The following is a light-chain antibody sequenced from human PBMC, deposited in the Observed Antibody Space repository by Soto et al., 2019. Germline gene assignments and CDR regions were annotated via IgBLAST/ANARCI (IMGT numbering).Light chain of an antibody. CDR2: GAS. V-gene: IGKV3-15*01. CDR3: QQYNNWPFT. J-gene: IGKJ3*01. Sequence: EIVMTQSPVTLSVSPGERATLSCRASQSVSSNLVWYQQKPGQAPRLLIYGASTRATGILARFSGSGSGTEFTLTISSMQSEDFAVYYCQQYNNWPFTFGPGTKVDIK. CDR1: QSVSSN.